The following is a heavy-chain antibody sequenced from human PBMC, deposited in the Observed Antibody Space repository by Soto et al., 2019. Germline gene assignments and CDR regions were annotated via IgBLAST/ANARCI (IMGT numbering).Heavy chain of an antibody. Sequence: GGSLRLSCAASGFTFSSYAMSWVRQAPGKGLEWVSAISGSGGSTYYADSVKGRFTISRDNSKNTLYLQMNSLRAEDTAVYYCAKGDTKTGTLILYYYYGMDVWGQGTTVTVSS. CDR3: AKGDTKTGTLILYYYYGMDV. J-gene: IGHJ6*02. CDR1: GFTFSSYA. D-gene: IGHD1-1*01. CDR2: ISGSGGST. V-gene: IGHV3-23*01.